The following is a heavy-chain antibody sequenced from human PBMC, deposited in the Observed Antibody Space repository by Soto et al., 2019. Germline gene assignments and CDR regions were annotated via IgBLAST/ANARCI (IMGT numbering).Heavy chain of an antibody. CDR2: IYYSGST. J-gene: IGHJ4*02. CDR1: GGSISSSSYY. V-gene: IGHV4-39*01. D-gene: IGHD3-22*01. Sequence: SETLSLTCPVSGGSISSSSYYWGWIRQPPGKGLEWIGSIYYSGSTYYNPSLKSRVTISVDTSKNQFSLKLSSVTAADTAVYYCAIRYYYDSSGYYPPFDYWGQGTLVTVSS. CDR3: AIRYYYDSSGYYPPFDY.